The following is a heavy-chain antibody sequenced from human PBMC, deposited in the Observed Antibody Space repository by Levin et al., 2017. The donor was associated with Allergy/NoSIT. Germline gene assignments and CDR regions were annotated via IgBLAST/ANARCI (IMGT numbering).Heavy chain of an antibody. CDR1: GFAFTSSA. J-gene: IGHJ6*02. Sequence: GGSLRLSCAGSGFAFTSSAMSWVRQAPGKGLEWVSAITSSGATTYYADSVKGRFTISRDNFRSTLYLQMNILRAEDTAVYYCAKDHISYDYYGLDVWGQGTTVTVSS. D-gene: IGHD2/OR15-2a*01. V-gene: IGHV3-23*01. CDR2: ITSSGATT. CDR3: AKDHISYDYYGLDV.